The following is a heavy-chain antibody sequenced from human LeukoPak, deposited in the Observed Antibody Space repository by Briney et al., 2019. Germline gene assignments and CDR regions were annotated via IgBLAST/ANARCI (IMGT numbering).Heavy chain of an antibody. D-gene: IGHD4-23*01. CDR3: ARGRPHGNDY. V-gene: IGHV3-74*01. J-gene: IGHJ4*02. CDR1: RFTFSSYW. Sequence: GGSLRLSCEASRFTFSSYWMNWVRQAPGKGLVWVSRIASDGSSTTYADSVKGRFSISRDNAKNTLYLQMNSLRVEDTAVYYCARGRPHGNDYWGQGTLVTVSS. CDR2: IASDGSST.